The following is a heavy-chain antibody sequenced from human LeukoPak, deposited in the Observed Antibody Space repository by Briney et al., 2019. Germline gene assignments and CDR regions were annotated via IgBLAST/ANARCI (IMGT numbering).Heavy chain of an antibody. J-gene: IGHJ4*02. CDR1: GFTVRSNH. Sequence: GGSLRLSCAASGFTVRSNHMSWVRQAPGKGLEWASIIYGGGSTYYADSVKGRFTISRDNSKNTLYLQMNSLRAEDTAVYYCARDLGSSLDYWGQGTLVAVSS. CDR2: IYGGGST. CDR3: ARDLGSSLDY. D-gene: IGHD6-13*01. V-gene: IGHV3-53*01.